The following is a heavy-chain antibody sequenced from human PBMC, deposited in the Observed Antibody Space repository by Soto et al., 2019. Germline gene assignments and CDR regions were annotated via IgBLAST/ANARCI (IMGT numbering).Heavy chain of an antibody. Sequence: PSETLSLTCSVSGGSISCGDYHWSWIRQAPGKGLEWIGSIHYSGAASYNPSLETRVTTSIDASKNQFSLKVRSVSAADTAVYYCARAEXSKILLFGKVTRRDYYDGMDVWGQGTKVTVCS. CDR1: GGSISCGDYH. CDR2: IHYSGAA. D-gene: IGHD3-3*01. J-gene: IGHJ6*02. CDR3: ARAEXSKILLFGKVTRRDYYDGMDV. V-gene: IGHV4-30-4*01.